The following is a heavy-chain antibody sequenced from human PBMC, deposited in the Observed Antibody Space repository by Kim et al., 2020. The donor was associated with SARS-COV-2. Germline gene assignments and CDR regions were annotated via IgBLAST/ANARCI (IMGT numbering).Heavy chain of an antibody. CDR2: ISGSGGST. V-gene: IGHV3-23*01. J-gene: IGHJ6*02. CDR3: AKGAIESSTRITMVRGVIIVSTNPYGMDV. D-gene: IGHD3-10*01. Sequence: GGSLRLSCAASGFTFSSYAMSWVRQAPGKGLEWVSAISGSGGSTYYADSVKGRFTISRDNSKNTLYLQMNSLRAEDTAVYYCAKGAIESSTRITMVRGVIIVSTNPYGMDVWGQGTTVTVSS. CDR1: GFTFSSYA.